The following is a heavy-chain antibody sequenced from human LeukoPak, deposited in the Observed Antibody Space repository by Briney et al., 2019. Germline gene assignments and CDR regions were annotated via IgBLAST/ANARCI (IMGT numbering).Heavy chain of an antibody. D-gene: IGHD3-10*01. V-gene: IGHV1-18*01. J-gene: IGHJ4*02. Sequence: ASVKVSCKASGYTFTSYGIIWVRQAPGQGLEWMGWISAYNGNTNYAQKLQGRVTMTTDTSTSTAYMELRSLRSDDTAVYYCARASMVRGVIILRVPELDYWGQGTLVTVSS. CDR3: ARASMVRGVIILRVPELDY. CDR2: ISAYNGNT. CDR1: GYTFTSYG.